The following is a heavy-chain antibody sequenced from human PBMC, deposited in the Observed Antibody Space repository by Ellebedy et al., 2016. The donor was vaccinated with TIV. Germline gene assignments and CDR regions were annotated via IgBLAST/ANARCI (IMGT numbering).Heavy chain of an antibody. D-gene: IGHD2/OR15-2a*01. J-gene: IGHJ3*02. V-gene: IGHV3-66*01. CDR3: TTETFNDVDLRIWGVFEM. CDR2: ISTGLSA. CDR1: EFSVGSNY. Sequence: GGSLRLSCVTSEFSVGSNYMSWVRQPPGKGLEWVSVISTGLSAYYADSVKGRFTVSRDDSKNTLHLQMNSLRAEDTAVYYCTTETFNDVDLRIWGVFEMWGQGTMVTVSS.